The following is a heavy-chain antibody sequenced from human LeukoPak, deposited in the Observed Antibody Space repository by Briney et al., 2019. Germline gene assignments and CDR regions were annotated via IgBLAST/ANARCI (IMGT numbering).Heavy chain of an antibody. CDR3: AKSPAYTGSHYGLDV. Sequence: PGGSLRLSCAASGFTFSSYYMNWVRQAPGKGLEWVSAVSSSGGSTYYADSVKGRFTISRDNSKNTLYLQMNSLRAEDTAVYYCAKSPAYTGSHYGLDVWGQGTTVTVSS. CDR2: VSSSGGST. V-gene: IGHV3-23*01. J-gene: IGHJ6*02. CDR1: GFTFSSYY. D-gene: IGHD1-26*01.